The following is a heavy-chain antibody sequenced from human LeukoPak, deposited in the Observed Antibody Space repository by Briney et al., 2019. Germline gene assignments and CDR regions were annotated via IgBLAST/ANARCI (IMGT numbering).Heavy chain of an antibody. J-gene: IGHJ4*02. CDR1: GFTFSDYY. V-gene: IGHV3-11*01. CDR3: AKSGYYSGSGSFPPDY. Sequence: GGSLRLSCAASGFTFSDYYMSWIRQAPGKGLEWVSYIGSSGSTMYYADSVKGRFTISRDNAKKSLYLQMNSLRTEDTAVYYCAKSGYYSGSGSFPPDYWGQGTLVTVSS. CDR2: IGSSGSTM. D-gene: IGHD3-10*01.